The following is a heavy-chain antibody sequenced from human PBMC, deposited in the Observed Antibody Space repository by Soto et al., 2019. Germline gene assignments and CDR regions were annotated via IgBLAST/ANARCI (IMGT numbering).Heavy chain of an antibody. J-gene: IGHJ5*02. CDR2: INPNSGNT. Sequence: QVQLVQSGAEVKKPGASVKVSCKASGYTFTSYDINWVRQATGQGLEWMGWINPNSGNTVYAQKFQGRVTMTRNTSISTDYMELSSLRSEDSAVYYCARADSSTWNYIWFDPWGKGTLVTVSS. CDR3: ARADSSTWNYIWFDP. D-gene: IGHD6-13*01. V-gene: IGHV1-8*01. CDR1: GYTFTSYD.